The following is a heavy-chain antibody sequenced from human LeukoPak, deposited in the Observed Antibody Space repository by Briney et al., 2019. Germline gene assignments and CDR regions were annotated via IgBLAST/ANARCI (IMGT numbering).Heavy chain of an antibody. Sequence: GSLRLSCAASGFTFSSYWMSWVRQAPGKGLEWIGEIYHSGGTNYNPSLKSRVTISVDKSKNQFSLKLSSVTAADTAVYYCARDPAWFGELTDPVVDYWGQGTLVTVSS. CDR1: GFTFSSYW. V-gene: IGHV4-4*02. CDR2: IYHSGGT. CDR3: ARDPAWFGELTDPVVDY. J-gene: IGHJ4*02. D-gene: IGHD3-10*01.